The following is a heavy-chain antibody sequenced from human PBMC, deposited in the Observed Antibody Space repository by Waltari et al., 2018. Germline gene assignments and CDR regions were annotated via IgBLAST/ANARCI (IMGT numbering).Heavy chain of an antibody. CDR2: IAYDGSNK. CDR3: AKDGAIVATIGRADAFDI. J-gene: IGHJ3*02. CDR1: GFTFSSYG. Sequence: QVQLVESGGGVVQPGRSLRLSCAASGFTFSSYGMHWVRQAPGKGLEWVAVIAYDGSNKYYADSVKGRFTISRDNSKNTLYLQMNSLRAEDTAVYYCAKDGAIVATIGRADAFDIWGQGTMVTVSS. D-gene: IGHD5-12*01. V-gene: IGHV3-30*18.